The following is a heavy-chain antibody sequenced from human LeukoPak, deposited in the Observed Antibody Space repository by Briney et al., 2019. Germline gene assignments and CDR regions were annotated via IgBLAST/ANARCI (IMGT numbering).Heavy chain of an antibody. CDR1: GYTFTSYY. V-gene: IGHV1-46*01. CDR2: INPSGGST. D-gene: IGHD3-3*01. Sequence: GASVKVSCKASGYTFTSYYMHWVRQAPGQGLEWMGIINPSGGSTSYAQKFQGRVTMTRDTSISTAYMELSRLRSDDTAVYYCARALPEITIFGVVIKNGPGYYMDVWGKGTTVTVSS. CDR3: ARALPEITIFGVVIKNGPGYYMDV. J-gene: IGHJ6*03.